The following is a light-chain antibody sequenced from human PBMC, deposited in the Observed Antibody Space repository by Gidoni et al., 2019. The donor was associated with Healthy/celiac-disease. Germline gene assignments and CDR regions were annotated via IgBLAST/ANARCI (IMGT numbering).Light chain of an antibody. CDR3: QSYDSSLSGVV. Sequence: QPVLTQPPSASGAPGQSVTISCTGSSSNIGAGYDVHWYQQLPGTAPKLLIYGNSNRPSGVPDRFSGSKSGTSASLAITGLQAEDEADYYCQSYDSSLSGVVFGGGTKLTVL. V-gene: IGLV1-40*01. CDR1: SSNIGAGYD. J-gene: IGLJ3*02. CDR2: GNS.